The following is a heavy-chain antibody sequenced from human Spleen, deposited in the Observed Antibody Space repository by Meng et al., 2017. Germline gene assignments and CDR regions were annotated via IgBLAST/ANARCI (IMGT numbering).Heavy chain of an antibody. J-gene: IGHJ5*02. CDR3: VRSSAWVRTGFDP. Sequence: QPQLQESRPGLVKRSEALSRTCIVAGGSISTSGYYWGWIRQSPGKGLEWIGSIGHSGFTYYTPSVKSRVTVSIDTSKSQFSLKLTSVTAADTAVYFCVRSSAWVRTGFDPWGQGTLVTFSS. CDR1: GGSISTSGYY. CDR2: IGHSGFT. D-gene: IGHD3-22*01. V-gene: IGHV4-39*01.